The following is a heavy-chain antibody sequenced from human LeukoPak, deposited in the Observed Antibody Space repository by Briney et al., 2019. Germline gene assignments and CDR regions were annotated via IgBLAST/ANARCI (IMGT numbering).Heavy chain of an antibody. CDR1: GGSISSYY. V-gene: IGHV4-59*12. D-gene: IGHD2-2*03. Sequence: KPSETLSLTCTVSGGSISSYYWSWIRQPPGKGLEWIGYIYYSGSTNYNPSLKSRVTISVDTSKNQFSLKLSSVTAADTAVYYCARDGYLAVDYWGQGTLLTVSS. J-gene: IGHJ4*02. CDR3: ARDGYLAVDY. CDR2: IYYSGST.